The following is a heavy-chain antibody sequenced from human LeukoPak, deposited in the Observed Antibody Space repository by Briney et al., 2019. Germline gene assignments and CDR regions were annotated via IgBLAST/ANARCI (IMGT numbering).Heavy chain of an antibody. CDR3: ARGTASYYYDSSGYRGDFDS. V-gene: IGHV3-21*01. CDR1: GFTFSSYS. Sequence: GGSLRLSCAAYGFTFSSYSMNWDPQAPGKGLVWVSSISSSSSYIYYADSVKGRFTISRDNAKNSLYLQMNSLRGEDTAVYYCARGTASYYYDSSGYRGDFDSWGQGTLVTVSS. CDR2: ISSSSSYI. J-gene: IGHJ4*02. D-gene: IGHD3-22*01.